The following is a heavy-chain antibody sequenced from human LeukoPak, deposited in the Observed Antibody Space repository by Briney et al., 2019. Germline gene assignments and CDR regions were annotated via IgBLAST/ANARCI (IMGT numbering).Heavy chain of an antibody. V-gene: IGHV4-34*01. Sequence: SETLSLTCAVYGGSFSGYYWSWIRQPPGKGLEWTGEINHSGSTNYNPSLKGRVTISVDTSKNQFSLKLSSVTAADTAVYYCARGGAPRFIYGASPYNWFDPWGQGTLVTVSS. CDR2: INHSGST. D-gene: IGHD4-17*01. CDR3: ARGGAPRFIYGASPYNWFDP. J-gene: IGHJ5*02. CDR1: GGSFSGYY.